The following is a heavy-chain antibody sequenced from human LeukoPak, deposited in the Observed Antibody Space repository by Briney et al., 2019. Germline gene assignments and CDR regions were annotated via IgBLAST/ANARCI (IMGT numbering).Heavy chain of an antibody. D-gene: IGHD1-7*01. CDR3: TRHGNSGDY. V-gene: IGHV3-73*01. J-gene: IGHJ4*02. CDR2: IRSKANSYAT. Sequence: GGSLRLSSAASGFTFSGSAMHWVRQASGKGLEWVGRIRSKANSYATAYAASVKGRFTISRDDSKNTAYLQMNSLKTEDTAVYYCTRHGNSGDYWGQGTLVTVSS. CDR1: GFTFSGSA.